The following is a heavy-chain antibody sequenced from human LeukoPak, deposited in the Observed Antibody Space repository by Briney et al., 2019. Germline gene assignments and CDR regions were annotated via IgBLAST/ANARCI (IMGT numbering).Heavy chain of an antibody. V-gene: IGHV3-30*18. CDR3: ANFYY. J-gene: IGHJ4*02. Sequence: PGGSLRLSCAASGFTFSSYGMHRVRQAPGKGLEWVAVISYDGSNKYYADSVKGRFTISRDNSKNTLYLQMNSLRAEDTAVYYCANFYYWGQGTLVTVSS. CDR1: GFTFSSYG. D-gene: IGHD2/OR15-2a*01. CDR2: ISYDGSNK.